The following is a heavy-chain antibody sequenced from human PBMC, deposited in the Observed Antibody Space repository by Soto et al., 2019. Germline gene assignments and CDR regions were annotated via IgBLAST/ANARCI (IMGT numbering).Heavy chain of an antibody. CDR3: AREVFVMGYAIRQNWFAP. Sequence: ASVKGSCKASGYTFTSYYMHWVRQAPGQGLEWMGIINPSGGSTSYAQKFQGRVTMTRDTSTSTVYMELSSLRSEDTAVYYCAREVFVMGYAIRQNWFAPWGQGTLVTVSS. CDR2: INPSGGST. J-gene: IGHJ5*02. V-gene: IGHV1-46*01. D-gene: IGHD2-8*01. CDR1: GYTFTSYY.